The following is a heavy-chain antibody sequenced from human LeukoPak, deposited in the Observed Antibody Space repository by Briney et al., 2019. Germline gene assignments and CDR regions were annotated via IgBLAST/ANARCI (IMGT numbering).Heavy chain of an antibody. CDR3: AKDQYCTSTSCFVGY. J-gene: IGHJ4*02. CDR1: GFTVSSKY. V-gene: IGHV3-23*01. Sequence: PGGSLRLSCAASGFTVSSKYMSWVRQAPGKGLEWVSGISGSGGSTFYADSVRGRFTISRDNSNNTLYLQMNSLRAEDTAVYYCAKDQYCTSTSCFVGYWGQGTLVTVSS. CDR2: ISGSGGST. D-gene: IGHD2-2*01.